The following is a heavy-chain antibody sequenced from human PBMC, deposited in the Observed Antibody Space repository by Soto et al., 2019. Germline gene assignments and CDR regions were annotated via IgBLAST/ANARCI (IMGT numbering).Heavy chain of an antibody. CDR3: ARVAAAPWEYYFDY. J-gene: IGHJ4*02. D-gene: IGHD6-13*01. CDR2: VNAGNGNT. CDR1: GYTFTSYA. Sequence: ASVKVSCKASGYTFTSYAMHWVRQAPGQRLEWMGWVNAGNGNTKYSQKFQGRVTITRDTSASTAYMELSSLRSEDTAVYYCARVAAAPWEYYFDYWGQGTLVTVSS. V-gene: IGHV1-3*01.